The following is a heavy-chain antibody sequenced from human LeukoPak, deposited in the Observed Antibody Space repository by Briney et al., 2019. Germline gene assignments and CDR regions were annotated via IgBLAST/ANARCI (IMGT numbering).Heavy chain of an antibody. Sequence: SVKVSCKASGGTFSSYASSWMRQAPGQGLEWMGRIIPIFGTANYAQKLQGRVTITTDESTSTAYMELSSLRSEDTAVYYCARERQNYYGSGSYYSPGMNWFDPWGQGTLVTVSS. CDR3: ARERQNYYGSGSYYSPGMNWFDP. D-gene: IGHD3-10*01. CDR2: IIPIFGTA. CDR1: GGTFSSYA. J-gene: IGHJ5*02. V-gene: IGHV1-69*05.